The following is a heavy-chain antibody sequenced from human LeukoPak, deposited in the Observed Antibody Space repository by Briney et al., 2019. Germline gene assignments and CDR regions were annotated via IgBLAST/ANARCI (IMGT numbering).Heavy chain of an antibody. CDR3: ARDLASGNHPDGFDV. CDR2: MLYDGSGI. Sequence: GRSLILSCAASGFSFRLYGMHWVRQAPGKGLEWVALMLYDGSGIYYADSVKGRFSVSRDNSNYMFYLQMTSLRAEDSAVYYCARDLASGNHPDGFDVWAQGTLVTVSS. D-gene: IGHD1-14*01. V-gene: IGHV3-33*05. J-gene: IGHJ3*01. CDR1: GFSFRLYG.